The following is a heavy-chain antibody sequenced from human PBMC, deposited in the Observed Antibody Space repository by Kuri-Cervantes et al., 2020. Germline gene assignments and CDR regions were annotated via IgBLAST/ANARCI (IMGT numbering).Heavy chain of an antibody. CDR3: AATRQDFDY. V-gene: IGHV1-2*02. CDR2: IDPYSGDS. Sequence: ASVKVSCKASGYTFTGYYMHWVRQAPGQGLEWMGWIDPYSGDSNYAQKFQGRVTMTRDTSISTAYMELSRLRSDDTAFYYCAATRQDFDYWGQGTLVTVPS. J-gene: IGHJ4*02. CDR1: GYTFTGYY.